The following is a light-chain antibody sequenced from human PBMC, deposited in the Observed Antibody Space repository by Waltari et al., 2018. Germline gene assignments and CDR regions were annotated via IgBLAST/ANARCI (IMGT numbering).Light chain of an antibody. V-gene: IGKV1-5*03. CDR1: QNNSKL. CDR3: QQYDNYWT. Sequence: DIQMTQSPXTLAAXVGDRXTITCRASQNNSKLFAWYHQQPGKAPKLLIYKASNLESGVPSRFSGSGSGTEFTLTISSLQPDDFATYYCQQYDNYWTFGQGTKVEI. CDR2: KAS. J-gene: IGKJ1*01.